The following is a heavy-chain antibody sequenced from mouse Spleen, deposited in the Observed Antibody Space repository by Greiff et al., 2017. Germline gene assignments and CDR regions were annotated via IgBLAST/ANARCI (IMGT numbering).Heavy chain of an antibody. CDR3: ARQGFHYGSSYWYFDV. J-gene: IGHJ1*03. CDR1: GFTFSDYG. D-gene: IGHD1-1*01. Sequence: EVKLMESGGGLVQPGGSLKLSCAASGFTFSDYGMAWVRQAPRKGPEWVAFISNLAYSIYYADTVTGRFTISRENAKNTLYLEMSSLRSEDTAMYYCARQGFHYGSSYWYFDVWGTGTTVTVSS. CDR2: ISNLAYSI. V-gene: IGHV5-15*01.